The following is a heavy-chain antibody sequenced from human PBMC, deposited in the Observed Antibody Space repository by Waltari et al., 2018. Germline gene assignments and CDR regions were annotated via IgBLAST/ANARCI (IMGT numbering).Heavy chain of an antibody. CDR3: ARNNRGAGAFDF. J-gene: IGHJ4*02. D-gene: IGHD3-10*01. Sequence: QVHLQESGPGLVKPSETLSLTCAVSNYSISRGFYWAWIRQPPGGGLEWIGSIFHNGLSYYDPSLRSRVIMSVDTSKNQLSLRLNSVTATDAAVYSCARNNRGAGAFDFWGQGILVTVSS. CDR2: IFHNGLS. V-gene: IGHV4-38-2*01. CDR1: NYSISRGFY.